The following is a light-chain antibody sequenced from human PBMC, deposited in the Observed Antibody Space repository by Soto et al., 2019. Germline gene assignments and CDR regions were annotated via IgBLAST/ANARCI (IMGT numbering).Light chain of an antibody. CDR1: QSITNY. CDR2: AAS. J-gene: IGKJ5*01. V-gene: IGKV1-39*01. Sequence: DIQMTQSPSSLSASVGDIVTITCRASQSITNYLNWYQQKPGKAPKLLIYAASSLQSGVPSRFSGSGSGTDFTLTISSLQPEDFATYYCQQSYSNPINFGQGTRLEIK. CDR3: QQSYSNPIN.